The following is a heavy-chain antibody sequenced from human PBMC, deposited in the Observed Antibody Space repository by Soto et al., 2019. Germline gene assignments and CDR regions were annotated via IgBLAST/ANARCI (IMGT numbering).Heavy chain of an antibody. CDR1: GGSISSGYYY. CDR2: IYYSGST. D-gene: IGHD5-18*01. CDR3: AKDSGYNYGYFRWFDP. J-gene: IGHJ5*02. Sequence: SETLSLTCTVSGGSISSGYYYWSWIRQHPGKGLEWIGYIYYSGSTNYNPALKSRVTISVDTSKSQFSLKLSSVTAADTAVYYCAKDSGYNYGYFRWFDPWGQGTLVTVSS. V-gene: IGHV4-61*01.